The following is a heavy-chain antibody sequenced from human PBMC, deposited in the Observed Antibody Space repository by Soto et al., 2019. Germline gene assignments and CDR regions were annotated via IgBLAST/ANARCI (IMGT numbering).Heavy chain of an antibody. V-gene: IGHV3-33*01. D-gene: IGHD3-22*01. J-gene: IGHJ4*02. Sequence: GGSLRLSCVTSGFTFSDFVMQWVRQAPGKGLEWVAVIWYDGSDKYYADSVKGRFTVSRDNAKNSLYLQMNSLRAEDTAVYYCARDRAYYDSSGYYGGYWGQGTLVTVSS. CDR3: ARDRAYYDSSGYYGGY. CDR1: GFTFSDFV. CDR2: IWYDGSDK.